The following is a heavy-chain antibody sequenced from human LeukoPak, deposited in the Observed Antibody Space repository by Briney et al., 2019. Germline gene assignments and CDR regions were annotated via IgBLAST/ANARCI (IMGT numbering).Heavy chain of an antibody. D-gene: IGHD4/OR15-4a*01. Sequence: GSLRLSCTASGFAFDEHGMSWVRQVPGKGLEWIGEINHGGSTNYNPSLKSRVTMSVDTSKNHFSLKLSSVTAADTAVYFCAREGRMSMGIEYWGQGTLVTVSS. J-gene: IGHJ4*02. CDR3: AREGRMSMGIEY. CDR1: GFAFDEHG. V-gene: IGHV4-34*01. CDR2: INHGGST.